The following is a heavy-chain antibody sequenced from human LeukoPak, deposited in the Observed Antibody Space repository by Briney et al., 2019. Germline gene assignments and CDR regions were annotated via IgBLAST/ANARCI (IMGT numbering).Heavy chain of an antibody. V-gene: IGHV3-74*01. CDR2: INSDGSST. Sequence: PGGSLRLSCAASGFTFSSYWMHWVRQAPGKGLVWVSRINSDGSSTSYADSVKGRFTISRDNAKNSLYLQMNSLRAEDTAVYYCASDIVVVVAANDAFDIWGQGTMVTVSS. J-gene: IGHJ3*02. D-gene: IGHD2-15*01. CDR1: GFTFSSYW. CDR3: ASDIVVVVAANDAFDI.